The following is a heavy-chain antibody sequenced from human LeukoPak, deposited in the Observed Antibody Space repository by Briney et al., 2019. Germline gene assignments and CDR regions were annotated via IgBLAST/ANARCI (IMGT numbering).Heavy chain of an antibody. CDR3: ARDSSSGPSGYFQH. Sequence: GGSLRLSCAASGFTFSSYAMHWVRQAPGKGLEYVSAISSNGGSTYYANSVKGRFTISRDNSKNTLYLQMGSLRAEDMAVYYCARDSSSGPSGYFQHWGQGTLVTVSS. D-gene: IGHD6-19*01. V-gene: IGHV3-64*01. CDR1: GFTFSSYA. CDR2: ISSNGGST. J-gene: IGHJ1*01.